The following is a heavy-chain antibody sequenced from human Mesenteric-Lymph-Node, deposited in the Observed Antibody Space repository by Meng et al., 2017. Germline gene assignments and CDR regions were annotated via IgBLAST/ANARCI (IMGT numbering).Heavy chain of an antibody. V-gene: IGHV3-30*04. J-gene: IGHJ4*02. CDR3: ARDRNRGWLQCIDY. CDR2: ISYDGSNK. CDR1: GFTFSSYA. D-gene: IGHD5-24*01. Sequence: GGSLRLSCAASGFTFSSYAMHWVRQAPGKGLEWVAVISYDGSNKYYADSVKGRFTIFRDNSKNTLYLQMNSLRAEDTAVYYCARDRNRGWLQCIDYWGQGTLVTVSS.